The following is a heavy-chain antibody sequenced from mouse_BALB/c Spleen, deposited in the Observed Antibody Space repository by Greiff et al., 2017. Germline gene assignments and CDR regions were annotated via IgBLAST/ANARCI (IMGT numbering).Heavy chain of an antibody. CDR3: ARQRVGRYWYFDV. CDR2: ISSGGGST. CDR1: GFAFSSYD. D-gene: IGHD4-1*01. Sequence: VQLKESGGGLVKPGGSLKLSCAASGFAFSSYDMSWVRQTPEKRLEWVAYISSGGGSTYYPDTVKGRFTISRDNAKNTLYLQMSSLKSEDTAMYYCARQRVGRYWYFDVWGAGTTVTVSS. J-gene: IGHJ1*01. V-gene: IGHV5-12-1*01.